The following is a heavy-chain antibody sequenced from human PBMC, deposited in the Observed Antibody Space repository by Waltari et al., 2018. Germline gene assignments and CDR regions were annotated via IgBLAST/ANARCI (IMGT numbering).Heavy chain of an antibody. CDR1: GGSISSYY. D-gene: IGHD6-19*01. Sequence: QVQLQESGPGLVKPSETLSLPCTVSGGSISSYYWSWIRQPPGKGLEWIGYIYYSGSTNYNPSLKSRVTISVDTSKNQFSLKLSSVTAADTAVYYCASLYSSGWYDAFDIWGQGTMVTVSS. CDR3: ASLYSSGWYDAFDI. V-gene: IGHV4-59*08. J-gene: IGHJ3*02. CDR2: IYYSGST.